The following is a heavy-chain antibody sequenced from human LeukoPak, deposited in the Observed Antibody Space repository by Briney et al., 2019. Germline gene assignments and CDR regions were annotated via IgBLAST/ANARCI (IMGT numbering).Heavy chain of an antibody. CDR3: ARGRIQRFLEWFYYYGMDV. CDR2: INHSGST. CDR1: GGSFSGYY. J-gene: IGHJ6*02. V-gene: IGHV4-34*01. D-gene: IGHD3-3*01. Sequence: SETLSLTCAVYGGSFSGYYWSWIRQPPGKGLEWIGEINHSGSTNYNPSPKSRVTISVDTSKNQFSLKLSSVTAADTAVYYCARGRIQRFLEWFYYYGMDVWGQGTTVTVSS.